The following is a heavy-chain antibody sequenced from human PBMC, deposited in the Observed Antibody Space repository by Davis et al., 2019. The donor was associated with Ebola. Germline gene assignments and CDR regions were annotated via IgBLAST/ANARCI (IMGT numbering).Heavy chain of an antibody. V-gene: IGHV1-69*04. CDR1: GYTFTTFG. CDR2: IIPILGIA. D-gene: IGHD3-10*01. Sequence: SVKVSCKASGYTFTTFGISWVRQAPGQGLEWTGRIIPILGIANYAQKFQGRVTITADKSTSTAYMELSSLRSEDTAVYYCASGSSEVRGVTTLWGQGTLVTVSS. CDR3: ASGSSEVRGVTTL. J-gene: IGHJ4*02.